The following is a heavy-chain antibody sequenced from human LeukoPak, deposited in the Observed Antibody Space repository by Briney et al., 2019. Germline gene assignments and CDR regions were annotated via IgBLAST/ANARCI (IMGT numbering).Heavy chain of an antibody. V-gene: IGHV5-51*01. Sequence: GESLKISCKGSGYSFTSYWIGWVRQMPGKGLEWMGIIYPGDSDTRYSPSFQGQVTTSADKSISTAYLQWSSLKASDTAMYYCARQVDCGGDCYSVYYFGYWGQGTLVTVSS. CDR1: GYSFTSYW. J-gene: IGHJ4*02. CDR3: ARQVDCGGDCYSVYYFGY. D-gene: IGHD2-21*01. CDR2: IYPGDSDT.